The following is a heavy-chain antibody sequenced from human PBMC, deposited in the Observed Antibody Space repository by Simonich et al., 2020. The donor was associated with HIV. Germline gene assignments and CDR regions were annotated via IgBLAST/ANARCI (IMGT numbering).Heavy chain of an antibody. Sequence: QLQLQESGPGLVKPSETLSLTCTVSGGSISSSNYHWGWIRQPPGKGLEWIGSIDYSGSTYYNPSLKSRVTISVDTSKNQFSLRLSSVTAADTAVFYCARRSGYDLDYWGQGTLVTVSS. D-gene: IGHD5-12*01. J-gene: IGHJ4*02. CDR2: IDYSGST. CDR3: ARRSGYDLDY. V-gene: IGHV4-39*01. CDR1: GGSISSSNYH.